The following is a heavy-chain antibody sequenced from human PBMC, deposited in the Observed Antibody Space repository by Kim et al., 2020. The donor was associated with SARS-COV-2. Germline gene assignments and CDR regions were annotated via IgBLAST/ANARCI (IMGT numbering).Heavy chain of an antibody. J-gene: IGHJ3*01. CDR1: GFTFSTNA. CDR3: AKLGACDSFLHTFHV. V-gene: IGHV3-23*01. Sequence: GGSLRLSCAASGFTFSTNAMSWVRQAPGKGLEWVSTITGSSGSRYYADSVKGRFTSSRDNSRNTLYLQMNSLRAEDTAVYYCAKLGACDSFLHTFHVWGQGTLVIASS. CDR2: ITGSSGSR. D-gene: IGHD3-22*01.